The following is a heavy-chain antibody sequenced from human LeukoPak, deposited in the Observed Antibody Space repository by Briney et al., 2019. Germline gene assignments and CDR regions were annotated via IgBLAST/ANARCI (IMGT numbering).Heavy chain of an antibody. CDR2: ISYDGSNK. Sequence: PGGSLRLSCAASGFTFSSYAMHWVRQAPGKGLEWVAVISYDGSNKYYADSVKGRFTISRDNSKSTLYLQMNSLRAEDTAVYYCARDHQQLVLQCLFDLWGRGTLVTVSS. CDR3: ARDHQQLVLQCLFDL. J-gene: IGHJ2*01. D-gene: IGHD6-13*01. V-gene: IGHV3-30-3*01. CDR1: GFTFSSYA.